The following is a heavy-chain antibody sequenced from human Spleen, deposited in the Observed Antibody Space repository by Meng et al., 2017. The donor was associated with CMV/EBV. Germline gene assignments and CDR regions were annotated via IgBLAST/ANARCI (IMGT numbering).Heavy chain of an antibody. Sequence: SCAGSGFTFSDYAMNWVRQAPGKGLEWVALISGSGGETYYADSVKGWLTISRDNSKNTVFLQVSSLRVEDTAIYYCARSPDLYCSSSSCYTLSGVVYYYGMDVWGQGTTVTVSS. D-gene: IGHD2-2*02. CDR2: ISGSGGET. J-gene: IGHJ6*02. V-gene: IGHV3-23*01. CDR3: ARSPDLYCSSSSCYTLSGVVYYYGMDV. CDR1: GFTFSDYA.